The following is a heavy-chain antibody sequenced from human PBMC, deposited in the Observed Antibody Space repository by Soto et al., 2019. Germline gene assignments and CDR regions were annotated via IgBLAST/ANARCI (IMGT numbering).Heavy chain of an antibody. J-gene: IGHJ4*02. Sequence: QVQLVQSGAEVKKPGSSVKVSCKASGGTFSSYAISWVRQAPGQGLEWMGGIIPIFGTANYAQKFQGRVTITADESTSTAYMELSSLRSEDTAVYYCPRGKRYYDSSGYFLGPIYYFDYWGQGTLVTVSS. CDR3: PRGKRYYDSSGYFLGPIYYFDY. CDR1: GGTFSSYA. CDR2: IIPIFGTA. D-gene: IGHD3-22*01. V-gene: IGHV1-69*12.